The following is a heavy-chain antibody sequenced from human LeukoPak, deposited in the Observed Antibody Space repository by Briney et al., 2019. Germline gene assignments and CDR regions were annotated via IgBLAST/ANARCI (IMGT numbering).Heavy chain of an antibody. CDR3: ARGGVPTYYDILTGVYYYYFGMDV. CDR1: GYTFTGYY. Sequence: ASVKVSCKASGYTFTGYYMHWVRQAPGQGLEWMGWINPNSGGTNYAQKFQGRVTMTRDTSISTAYMELSRLRSDVTAVYYCARGGVPTYYDILTGVYYYYFGMDVWGQGTTVTVSS. J-gene: IGHJ6*02. V-gene: IGHV1-2*02. D-gene: IGHD3-9*01. CDR2: INPNSGGT.